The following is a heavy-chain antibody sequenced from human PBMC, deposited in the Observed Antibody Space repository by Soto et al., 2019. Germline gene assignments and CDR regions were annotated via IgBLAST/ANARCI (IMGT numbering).Heavy chain of an antibody. CDR2: IWYDGSNK. V-gene: IGHV3-33*01. CDR1: GFPFSSYG. D-gene: IGHD6-6*01. CDR3: ARDYSSSHYYYYGMDV. J-gene: IGHJ6*02. Sequence: PGESLRPSCAASGFPFSSYGMHWVRQAPGKGLEWVAVIWYDGSNKYYADSVKGRFTISRDNSKNTLYLQMNSLRAEDTAVYYCARDYSSSHYYYYGMDVWGQGTTVTVSS.